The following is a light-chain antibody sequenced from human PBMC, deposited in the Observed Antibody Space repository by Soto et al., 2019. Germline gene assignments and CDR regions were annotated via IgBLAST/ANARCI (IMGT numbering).Light chain of an antibody. V-gene: IGKV3-20*01. Sequence: EIVLTQAPGTLSLSPGERATLSCRASQSVSSSYLAWYQQKPGQAPRLLIYGASSRATGIPDRFSGSGSGTDFTLTVSRLEPEDFAVYYCQQYGISRTCGQGTKVEIK. J-gene: IGKJ1*01. CDR2: GAS. CDR1: QSVSSSY. CDR3: QQYGISRT.